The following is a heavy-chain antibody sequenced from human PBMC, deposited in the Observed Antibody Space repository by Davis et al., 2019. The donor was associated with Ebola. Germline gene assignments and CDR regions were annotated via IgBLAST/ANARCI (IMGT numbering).Heavy chain of an antibody. CDR2: ISGSGGST. CDR1: GFTFSSYG. D-gene: IGHD3-16*01. CDR3: ARDLGD. Sequence: GESLKISCAASGFTFSSYGMHWVRQAPGKGLEWVSAISGSGGSTYYADSVKGRFTISRDNSKNTLYLQMNSLRADDTAVYYCARDLGDWGQGTLVTVSS. J-gene: IGHJ4*02. V-gene: IGHV3-23*01.